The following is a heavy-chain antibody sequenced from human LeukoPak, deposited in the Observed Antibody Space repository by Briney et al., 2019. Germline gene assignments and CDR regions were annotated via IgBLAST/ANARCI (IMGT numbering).Heavy chain of an antibody. Sequence: SETLSLTCTVSGGSISSSSYYWGWIRQPPGKGLEWIGSIYYSGSTYYNPSLKSRVTISVDTSKNQFSLKLSSVTAADTAVYYCAKRFTDYSRSNDYWGQGTLVTVSS. V-gene: IGHV4-39*07. CDR2: IYYSGST. CDR1: GGSISSSSYY. J-gene: IGHJ4*02. CDR3: AKRFTDYSRSNDY. D-gene: IGHD6-13*01.